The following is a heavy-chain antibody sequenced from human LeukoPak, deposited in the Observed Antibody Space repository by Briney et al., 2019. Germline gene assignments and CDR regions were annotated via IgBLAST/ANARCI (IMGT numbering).Heavy chain of an antibody. J-gene: IGHJ5*02. CDR1: GGSFSGYY. Sequence: SETLSHTCAVYGGSFSGYYWSWIRQSPGKGLECIGYIHYTGSTNYNPSLKSRVTISVKTSKNQFSLKLKSVTAADTAVYYCARGGYYGSGNDFRFDPWGQGTLVTVSS. D-gene: IGHD3-10*01. V-gene: IGHV4-59*01. CDR2: IHYTGST. CDR3: ARGGYYGSGNDFRFDP.